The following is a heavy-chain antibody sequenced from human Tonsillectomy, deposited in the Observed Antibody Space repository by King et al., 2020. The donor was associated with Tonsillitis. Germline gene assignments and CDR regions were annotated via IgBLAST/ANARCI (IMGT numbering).Heavy chain of an antibody. CDR3: ASDYNYAFDY. J-gene: IGHJ4*02. CDR2: IGGGGSPT. Sequence: VQLVESGGGLVQPGGSLRLSCVASGFTFSTYSMNWVRQAPGKGLEWVSYIGGGGSPTSYADSVRGRFTISRDNAKNSVYLQMSSLRPEDTAVYYCASDYNYAFDYWGQGTLVTVSS. D-gene: IGHD5-24*01. V-gene: IGHV3-48*01. CDR1: GFTFSTYS.